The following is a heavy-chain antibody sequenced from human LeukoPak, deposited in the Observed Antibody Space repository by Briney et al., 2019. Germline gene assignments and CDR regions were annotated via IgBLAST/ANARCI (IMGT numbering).Heavy chain of an antibody. D-gene: IGHD3-9*01. CDR2: ISAYNGNT. Sequence: ASVKVSCKASGYTFTSYGISWVRQAPGQGLEWMGWISAYNGNTNYAQKLQGRVTMTTDTSTSTAYMELRSLRSDDTAVYYCARDLARTSPPGDVLRYFDWSGNAFDIWGQGTMVTVSS. V-gene: IGHV1-18*01. CDR1: GYTFTSYG. J-gene: IGHJ3*02. CDR3: ARDLARTSPPGDVLRYFDWSGNAFDI.